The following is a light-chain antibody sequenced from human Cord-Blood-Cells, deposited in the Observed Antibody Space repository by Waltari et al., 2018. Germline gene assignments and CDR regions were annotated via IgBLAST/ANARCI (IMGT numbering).Light chain of an antibody. CDR3: QQRSNWLT. J-gene: IGKJ4*01. CDR2: DAS. V-gene: IGKV3D-11*01. Sequence: DIVLTQSPATLSLSPGEIATLSCRASQGVSSYLAWYQQKPGQAPRLLIYDASNRATGIPARFSGSGPGTDFTLTISSLEPEDFAVYYCQQRSNWLTFGGGTKVEIK. CDR1: QGVSSY.